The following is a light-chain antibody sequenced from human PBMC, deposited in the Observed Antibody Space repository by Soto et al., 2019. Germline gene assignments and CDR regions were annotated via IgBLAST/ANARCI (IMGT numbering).Light chain of an antibody. Sequence: QAVVTQEPSLTVSPGGTVTLTCGSSTGSVTSGHSPFWFQQKPGQAPKTLICDATKRHSWTPDRFAGSLLGGKAALTLSGAQAEDEADYHCSLSFNSIWVFGGGTKLTVL. CDR1: TGSVTSGHS. CDR3: SLSFNSIWV. CDR2: DAT. J-gene: IGLJ3*02. V-gene: IGLV7-46*01.